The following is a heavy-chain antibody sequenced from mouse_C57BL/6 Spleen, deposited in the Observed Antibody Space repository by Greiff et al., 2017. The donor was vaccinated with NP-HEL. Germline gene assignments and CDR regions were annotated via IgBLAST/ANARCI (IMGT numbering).Heavy chain of an antibody. D-gene: IGHD2-4*01. V-gene: IGHV5-4*01. CDR3: AREGYDCFAY. Sequence: EVQLVESGGGLVKPGGSLKLSCAASGFTFSSYAMSWVRQTPEKRLEWVATISDGGSYTYYPDNVKGRFTISRDNAKNNLYLQMSHLKSEDTAMYYCAREGYDCFAYWGQGTLVTVSA. CDR2: ISDGGSYT. CDR1: GFTFSSYA. J-gene: IGHJ3*01.